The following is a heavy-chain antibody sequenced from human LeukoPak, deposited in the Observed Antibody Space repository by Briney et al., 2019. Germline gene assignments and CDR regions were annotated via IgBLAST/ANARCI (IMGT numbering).Heavy chain of an antibody. D-gene: IGHD2-2*01. CDR2: INHSGST. CDR1: GGSFSGYY. Sequence: SETLSLTCAVYGGSFSGYYWSWIRQPPGKGLEWIGEINHSGSTNYNPSLKSRVTISADTSKDQFSLKLSSVTAADTAVYYCARGGYPSGCSSTSCYWGYWGQGTLVTVSS. J-gene: IGHJ4*02. V-gene: IGHV4-34*01. CDR3: ARGGYPSGCSSTSCYWGY.